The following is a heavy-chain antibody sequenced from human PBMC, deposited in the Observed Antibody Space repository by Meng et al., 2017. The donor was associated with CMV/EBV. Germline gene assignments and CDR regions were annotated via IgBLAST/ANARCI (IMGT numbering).Heavy chain of an antibody. Sequence: GESLKISCAASGFTFSSYEMNWVRQAPGKGLEWVSYISSSGSTKYYADSVKGRFTISRDNAKNSLYLQMNSLRAEDTAVYYCASIKGVYDSSGYYSYGMDVWGQGTRVTVSS. CDR1: GFTFSSYE. J-gene: IGHJ6*02. V-gene: IGHV3-48*03. CDR3: ASIKGVYDSSGYYSYGMDV. CDR2: ISSSGSTK. D-gene: IGHD3-22*01.